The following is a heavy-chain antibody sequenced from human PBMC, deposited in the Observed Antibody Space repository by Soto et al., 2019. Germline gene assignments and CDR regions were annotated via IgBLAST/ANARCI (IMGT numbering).Heavy chain of an antibody. V-gene: IGHV3-15*07. J-gene: IGHJ4*02. CDR1: GFTFSNVW. CDR2: IKSKRNSATT. Sequence: ESGGGLVKPGGSLRLSCEASGFTFSNVWMNWVRQAPGKGLEWVGRIKSKRNSATTDYAAPVKGRFTISRDDSRNTLYLQMNSLKTEDTAVYYCATDRTRTFDCWGQGTLVTVSS. CDR3: ATDRTRTFDC.